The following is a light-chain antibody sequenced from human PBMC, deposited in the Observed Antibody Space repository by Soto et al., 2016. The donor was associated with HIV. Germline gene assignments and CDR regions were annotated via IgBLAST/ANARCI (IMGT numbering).Light chain of an antibody. J-gene: IGKJ1*01. Sequence: DIQMTQSPSTLSASVGDTVTITCRASHSVSRWLAWYQQKPGKAPKLLMSKASSLESGVPFRFSGSGSGTEFTLTTSSLQPDDFATYYCQQYNSHSPWTFGQGTKVEIK. CDR3: QQYNSHSPWT. V-gene: IGKV1-5*03. CDR1: HSVSRW. CDR2: KAS.